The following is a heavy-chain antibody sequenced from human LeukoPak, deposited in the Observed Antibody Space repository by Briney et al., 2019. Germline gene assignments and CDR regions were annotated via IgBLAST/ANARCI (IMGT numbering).Heavy chain of an antibody. D-gene: IGHD3-22*01. J-gene: IGHJ4*02. V-gene: IGHV1-2*02. CDR3: ARAEAHYYDSSGYSDFDY. CDR1: GYTFTSYD. Sequence: ASVKVSCKASGYTFTSYDINWVRQATGQGLEWMGWINPNSGGTNYAQKFQGRVTMTRDTPISTAYMELSRLRSDDTAVYYCARAEAHYYDSSGYSDFDYWGQGTLVTVSS. CDR2: INPNSGGT.